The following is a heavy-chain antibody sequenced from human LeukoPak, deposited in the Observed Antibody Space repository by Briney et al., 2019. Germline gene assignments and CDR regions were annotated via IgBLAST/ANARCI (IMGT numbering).Heavy chain of an antibody. J-gene: IGHJ4*02. Sequence: ASVKVSCKASGYTVTSYAMHWVRQAPGQRLEWMGWINAGNGNTKYSQKFQGRVTITRDTSANTAYMELSSLRSEDTAAYYCARGAAAGAGYFDYWGQGTLVTVSS. D-gene: IGHD6-25*01. CDR1: GYTVTSYA. CDR3: ARGAAAGAGYFDY. CDR2: INAGNGNT. V-gene: IGHV1-3*01.